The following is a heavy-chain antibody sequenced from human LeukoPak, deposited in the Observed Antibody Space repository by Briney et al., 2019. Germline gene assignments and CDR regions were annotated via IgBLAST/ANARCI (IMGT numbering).Heavy chain of an antibody. CDR2: ISGSGGDT. CDR3: AKTTAGYSSGRSPGWPVDY. CDR1: GFTFRSYT. D-gene: IGHD6-19*01. J-gene: IGHJ4*02. V-gene: IGHV3-23*01. Sequence: PGGSLRLSCAASGFTFRSYTIYWVRQASGKGLEWVSGISGSGGDTYFADSVKGRFTISRDHSKNTVFLQMHSLRAEDTAVYYCAKTTAGYSSGRSPGWPVDYWGQGTLVTVSS.